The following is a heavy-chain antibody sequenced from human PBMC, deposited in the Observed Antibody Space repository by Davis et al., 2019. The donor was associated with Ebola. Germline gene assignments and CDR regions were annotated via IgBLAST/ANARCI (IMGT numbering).Heavy chain of an antibody. Sequence: ASVKVSCKASGYTFTSYGISWVRQAPGQGLEWMGWISAYNGNTNYAQKLQGRVTMTTDTSTSTAYLDLRSLTSDDTAVYYCARGTTVTTDPYYYYMDVWGKGTTVTVSS. V-gene: IGHV1-18*04. D-gene: IGHD4-11*01. J-gene: IGHJ6*03. CDR3: ARGTTVTTDPYYYYMDV. CDR1: GYTFTSYG. CDR2: ISAYNGNT.